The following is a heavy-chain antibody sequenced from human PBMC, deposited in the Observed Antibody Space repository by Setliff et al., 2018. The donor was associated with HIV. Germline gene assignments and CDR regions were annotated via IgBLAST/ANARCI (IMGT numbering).Heavy chain of an antibody. CDR1: GDSISTYC. CDR3: ARLECNSRSYFVDY. V-gene: IGHV4-4*08. Sequence: SETLSLTCTVSGDSISTYCWIWIRQPQGKGLEWIGNIYTSGSTNYHHYLKSRVTITVDTYKNQFYLKLSSVTAADTAVYYCARLECNSRSYFVDYWGQGTLVTVSS. D-gene: IGHD1-26*01. J-gene: IGHJ4*02. CDR2: IYTSGST.